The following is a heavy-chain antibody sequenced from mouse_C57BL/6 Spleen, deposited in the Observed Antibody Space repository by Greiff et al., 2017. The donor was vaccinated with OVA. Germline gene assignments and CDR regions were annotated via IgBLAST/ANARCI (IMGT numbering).Heavy chain of an antibody. Sequence: DVKLVESGGGLVQPGGSLKLSCAASGFTFSDYYMYWVRQTPEKRLEWVAYISNGGGSTYYPDTVKGRFTISRDNAKNTLYLQMSRLKSEDTAMYYCARHPLYGNYDAMDYWGQGTSVTVSS. CDR3: ARHPLYGNYDAMDY. J-gene: IGHJ4*01. V-gene: IGHV5-12*01. CDR2: ISNGGGST. CDR1: GFTFSDYY. D-gene: IGHD2-1*01.